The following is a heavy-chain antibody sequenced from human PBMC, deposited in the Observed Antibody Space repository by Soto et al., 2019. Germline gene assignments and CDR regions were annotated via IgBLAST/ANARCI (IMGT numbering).Heavy chain of an antibody. D-gene: IGHD2-15*01. CDR1: GGTFSSYA. J-gene: IGHJ6*02. CDR3: ARTIVVVVDNHYYGMDV. CDR2: IIPIFGTA. V-gene: IGHV1-69*01. Sequence: QVQLVQSGAEVKKPGSSVKVSCKASGGTFSSYAISWVRQAPGQGLECMGGIIPIFGTANYAQKFQGRVTITADESTSTANMELSSLRSEDTAVYYCARTIVVVVDNHYYGMDVWGQGTTVTVSS.